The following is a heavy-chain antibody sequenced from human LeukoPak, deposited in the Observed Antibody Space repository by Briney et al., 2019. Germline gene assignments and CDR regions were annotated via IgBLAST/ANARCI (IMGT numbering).Heavy chain of an antibody. V-gene: IGHV4-59*01. J-gene: IGHJ4*02. D-gene: IGHD6-13*01. CDR2: ISYSGNI. CDR1: GGSISSYY. Sequence: PSETLSLTCTVSGGSISSYYLNWIRQPPGKGLEWIGSISYSGNITYYPSLKSRVTISLDTSKNQFSLQLSSVNAADTAVYYCARGQYSGSWSYYFDYWGQGTLVTASS. CDR3: ARGQYSGSWSYYFDY.